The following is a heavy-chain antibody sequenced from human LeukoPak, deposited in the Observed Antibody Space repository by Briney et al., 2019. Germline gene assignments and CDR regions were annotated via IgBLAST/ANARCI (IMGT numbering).Heavy chain of an antibody. J-gene: IGHJ6*02. CDR3: ARGYDSTGYSLDYYHGMDV. D-gene: IGHD3-22*01. V-gene: IGHV3-30*04. CDR2: ISYDGSNK. CDR1: GFTFSGYA. Sequence: GGSLRLSCAASGFTFSGYAMHWVRQAPGKGLEWVAVISYDGSNKYYADSVKGRFTISRDYSKNTLYLQMNSLRAEDTAVYYCARGYDSTGYSLDYYHGMDVWGQGTTVTVSS.